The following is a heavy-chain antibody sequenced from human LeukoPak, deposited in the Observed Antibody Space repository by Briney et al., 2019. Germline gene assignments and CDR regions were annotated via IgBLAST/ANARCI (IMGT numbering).Heavy chain of an antibody. CDR1: GFTFTNHW. J-gene: IGHJ4*02. V-gene: IGHV3-7*01. CDR3: VGGDY. CDR2: IREDGGHT. Sequence: GGSLRLSCVTSGFTFTNHWMSWVRQAPGKGLEWVANIREDGGHTNYVDSVKGRFTISRDNTKNSLYLQMNSLRAEDTAVYYCVGGDYWGQGTLVTVSS.